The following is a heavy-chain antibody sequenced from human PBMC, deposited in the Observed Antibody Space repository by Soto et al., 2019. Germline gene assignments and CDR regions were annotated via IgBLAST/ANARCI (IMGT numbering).Heavy chain of an antibody. J-gene: IGHJ5*02. V-gene: IGHV3-33*01. CDR1: GFTFNTYD. D-gene: IGHD1-26*01. Sequence: QAQLVESGGGVVQPGRSLRLSCVASGFTFNTYDMHWVHQAAGKGLEWVAFIRYDGSNEKYVDSVKGRFTISRDNSKNTLYLQMNSLRVEDTSVYFCARVRGVVGTTPLDLWGQGTLVTVSS. CDR3: ARVRGVVGTTPLDL. CDR2: IRYDGSNE.